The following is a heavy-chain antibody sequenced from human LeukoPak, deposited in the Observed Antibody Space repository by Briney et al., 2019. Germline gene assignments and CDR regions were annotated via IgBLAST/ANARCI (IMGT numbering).Heavy chain of an antibody. CDR2: INPNSGGT. D-gene: IGHD5-24*01. CDR3: ARVRRDGYNPGYFDY. Sequence: ASVKVSCKASGYTFTGYSINWVRQAPGQGLEWMGWINPNSGGTNYAQKFQGRVTMTRDTSISTAYMELSRLRSDDTAVYYCARVRRDGYNPGYFDYWGQGTLVTVSS. V-gene: IGHV1-2*02. CDR1: GYTFTGYS. J-gene: IGHJ4*02.